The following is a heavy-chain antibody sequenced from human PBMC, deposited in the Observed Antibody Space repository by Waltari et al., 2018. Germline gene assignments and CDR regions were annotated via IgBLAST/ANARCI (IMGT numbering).Heavy chain of an antibody. V-gene: IGHV4-59*09. J-gene: IGHJ4*02. CDR2: ST. D-gene: IGHD2-2*01. CDR3: ARGVVVVPAAVWEQLDLYYFDY. Sequence: STNYNPSLKSRVTISVDTSKNQFSLKLSSVTAADTAVYYCARGVVVVPAAVWEQLDLYYFDYWGQGTLVTVSS.